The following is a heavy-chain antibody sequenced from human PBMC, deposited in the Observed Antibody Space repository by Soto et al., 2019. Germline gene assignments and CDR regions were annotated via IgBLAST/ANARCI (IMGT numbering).Heavy chain of an antibody. Sequence: LSLTCAVSGGSISSSNWWSWVRQTPGKGLEWNGEIYHSGSTNYNPSLKSRVTISVDKSKNQFSLKLSSVTAADTAVYYFARGSVPYSTSPYYFAYWGHGTLVTVSS. CDR3: ARGSVPYSTSPYYFAY. D-gene: IGHD6-13*01. J-gene: IGHJ4*01. CDR2: IYHSGST. CDR1: GGSISSSNW. V-gene: IGHV4-4*02.